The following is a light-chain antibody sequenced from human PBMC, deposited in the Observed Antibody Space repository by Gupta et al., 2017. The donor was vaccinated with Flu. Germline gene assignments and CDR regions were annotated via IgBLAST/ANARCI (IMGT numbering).Light chain of an antibody. V-gene: IGKV1-39*01. CDR2: STS. J-gene: IGKJ4*01. CDR3: QQSDTHSLT. Sequence: PSSLSASIGDTVTITCRASRNISGYLNWYQHKPGEAPNLLIYSTSRLQRGVPSRFSGSGSGTDFTLTITMLQPDDLATYFCQQSDTHSLTFGRGTKVQVK. CDR1: RNISGY.